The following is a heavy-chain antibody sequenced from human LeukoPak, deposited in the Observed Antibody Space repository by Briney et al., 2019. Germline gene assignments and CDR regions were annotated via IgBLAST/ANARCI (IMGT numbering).Heavy chain of an antibody. D-gene: IGHD3-9*01. CDR3: ARDRDYDILTGYYRGPDYYYYYGMDV. V-gene: IGHV1-46*01. J-gene: IGHJ6*02. CDR1: GYTFADYY. CDR2: INPSGGST. Sequence: ASVKVSCKASGYTFADYYMHWVRQAPGQGLEWMGIINPSGGSTSYAQKFQGRVTMTRDTSTSTVYMELSSLRSEDTAEYYCARDRDYDILTGYYRGPDYYYYYGMDVWGQGTTVTVSS.